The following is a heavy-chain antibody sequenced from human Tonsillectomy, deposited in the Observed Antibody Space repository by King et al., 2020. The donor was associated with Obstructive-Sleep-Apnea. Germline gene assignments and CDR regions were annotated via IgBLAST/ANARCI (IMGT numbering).Heavy chain of an antibody. CDR1: GGSISSGGYY. CDR3: AREGRCSSTSCYQYFQH. CDR2: IYYSGST. D-gene: IGHD2-2*01. Sequence: QVQLQESGPGLVKPSQTLSLTCTVSGGSISSGGYYWSWIRQHPGKGLEWIGYIYYSGSTYYNPSLKSRVTISVDTSKNQFSLKLSSVPAADTAVYYCAREGRCSSTSCYQYFQHWGQGTLVTVSS. V-gene: IGHV4-31*03. J-gene: IGHJ1*01.